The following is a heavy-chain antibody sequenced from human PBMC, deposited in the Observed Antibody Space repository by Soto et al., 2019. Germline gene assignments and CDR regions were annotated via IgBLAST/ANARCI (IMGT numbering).Heavy chain of an antibody. CDR1: GFTFSSYE. J-gene: IGHJ5*02. V-gene: IGHV3-48*03. CDR3: ARAPFVVVPAAMGWFDP. D-gene: IGHD2-2*01. Sequence: LRLSCAASGFTFSSYEMNWVRQAPGKGLEWVSYISSSGSTIYYADSVKGRFTISRDNAKNSLYLQMNSLRAEDTAVYYCARAPFVVVPAAMGWFDPWGQGTLVTVSS. CDR2: ISSSGSTI.